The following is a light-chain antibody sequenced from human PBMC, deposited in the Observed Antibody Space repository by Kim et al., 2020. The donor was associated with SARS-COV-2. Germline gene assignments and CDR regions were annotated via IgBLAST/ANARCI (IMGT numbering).Light chain of an antibody. CDR2: GAS. CDR3: QHYNNWPPGLT. V-gene: IGKV3-15*01. Sequence: EIVMTQSPATLSVSPGERATLSCRASQSVRSALAWYQHKPGQAPRLLIHGASTRATGIPGRFSGSGSETEFTLTISSLQSEDSAVYYCQHYNNWPPGLTFGGGTKVDIK. J-gene: IGKJ4*01. CDR1: QSVRSA.